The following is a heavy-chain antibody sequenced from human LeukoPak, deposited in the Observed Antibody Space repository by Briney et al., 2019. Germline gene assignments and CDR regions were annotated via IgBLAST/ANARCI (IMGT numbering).Heavy chain of an antibody. CDR1: GYTLTELS. V-gene: IGHV1-24*01. CDR2: FDPEDGET. Sequence: ASVKVSCKVSGYTLTELSMHWVRQAPGKGLGWMGGFDPEDGETIYAQKFQGRVTMTEDTSTDTAYMELSSLRSEDTAVYYCARDLQGDYYDSSGLDPWGQGTLVTVSS. J-gene: IGHJ5*02. D-gene: IGHD3-22*01. CDR3: ARDLQGDYYDSSGLDP.